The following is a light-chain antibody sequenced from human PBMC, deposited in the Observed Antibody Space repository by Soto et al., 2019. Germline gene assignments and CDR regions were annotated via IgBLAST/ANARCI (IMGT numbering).Light chain of an antibody. CDR3: MQALQTAWT. CDR2: LGS. CDR1: HSLLHSNGYNY. J-gene: IGKJ1*01. Sequence: DIVMTQSPLSLPVTPGEPASISCRSSHSLLHSNGYNYLDWYLQKPGQSPQLLIYLGSNRASGVPDRFSGSGSGTDFTLKISRVEAEDVGVYYCMQALQTAWTFGQGTKVDIK. V-gene: IGKV2-28*01.